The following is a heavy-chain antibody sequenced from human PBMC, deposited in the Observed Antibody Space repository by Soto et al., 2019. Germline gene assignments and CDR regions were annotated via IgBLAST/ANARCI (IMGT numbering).Heavy chain of an antibody. CDR1: GGSISSYY. CDR2: IYYSGST. J-gene: IGHJ5*02. Sequence: SETLSLTCTVSGGSISSYYWSWIRQPPGKGLEWIGYIYYSGSTNYNPSLKSRVTISVDTSKNQFSLKLSSVTAADTAVYYCSSTHTYYYDSSGYHTHWFDPWGQGTLVTVSS. V-gene: IGHV4-59*01. D-gene: IGHD3-22*01. CDR3: SSTHTYYYDSSGYHTHWFDP.